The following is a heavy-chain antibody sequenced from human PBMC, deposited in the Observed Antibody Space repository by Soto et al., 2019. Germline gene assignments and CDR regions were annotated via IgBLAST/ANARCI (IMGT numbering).Heavy chain of an antibody. CDR1: GGSISSSSYY. CDR3: ARYAIVATIGPSVGLYYYYYYMDV. D-gene: IGHD5-12*01. CDR2: IYYSGST. J-gene: IGHJ6*03. Sequence: SETLSLTCTVSGGSISSSSYYWGWIRQPPGKGLEWIGSIYYSGSTYYNPSLKSRVTISVDTSKNQFSLKLSSVTAADTAVYYCARYAIVATIGPSVGLYYYYYYMDVWGKGTMVTVSS. V-gene: IGHV4-39*07.